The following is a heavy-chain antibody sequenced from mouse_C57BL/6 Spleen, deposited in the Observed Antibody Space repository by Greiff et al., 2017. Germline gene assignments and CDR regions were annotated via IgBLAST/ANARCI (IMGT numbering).Heavy chain of an antibody. CDR1: GYTFTSYW. V-gene: IGHV1-69*01. CDR3: ARGSSYVDY. CDR2: IDPSDSYT. J-gene: IGHJ2*01. D-gene: IGHD1-1*01. Sequence: QLQQPGAELVMPGASVKLSCKASGYTFTSYWMHWVKQRPGQGLEWIGEIDPSDSYTNYNQKFKGKSTLTVDKSSSTAYMQLSSLTSEDSAVYYCARGSSYVDYWGQGTTLTVSS.